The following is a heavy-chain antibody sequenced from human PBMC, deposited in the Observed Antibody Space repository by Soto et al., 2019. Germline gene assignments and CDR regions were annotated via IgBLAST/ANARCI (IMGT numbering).Heavy chain of an antibody. J-gene: IGHJ3*02. Sequence: SGPTLVNPTQTLTLTCTFSGFSLSTSGMCVSWIRQPPGKALEWLARIDWDDDKYYSTSLKTRLTISKDTSKNQVVLTMTNMDPVDTATYYCARELRDDILTGPTDAFDIWGQGTMVTVSS. CDR2: IDWDDDK. CDR1: GFSLSTSGMC. D-gene: IGHD3-9*01. CDR3: ARELRDDILTGPTDAFDI. V-gene: IGHV2-70*11.